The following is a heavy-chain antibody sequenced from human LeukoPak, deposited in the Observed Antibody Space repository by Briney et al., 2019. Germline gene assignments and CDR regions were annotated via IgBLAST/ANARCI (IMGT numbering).Heavy chain of an antibody. CDR1: GGSISSYF. J-gene: IGHJ3*02. V-gene: IGHV4-59*12. Sequence: PSETLSLTCTVSGGSISSYFWSWIRQPPGKRLEWIGYIYYSGTTNYNPSLKSRVTMSVDTSKNQFSLKLSSVTAADTAVYYCARGSQPTRGVAFDIWGQGTMVTVSS. CDR2: IYYSGTT. D-gene: IGHD3-10*01. CDR3: ARGSQPTRGVAFDI.